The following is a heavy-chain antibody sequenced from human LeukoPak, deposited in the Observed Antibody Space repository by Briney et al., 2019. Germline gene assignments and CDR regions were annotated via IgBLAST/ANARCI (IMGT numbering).Heavy chain of an antibody. CDR3: ARGSGVQVWSGLDY. D-gene: IGHD5-18*01. J-gene: IGHJ4*02. Sequence: GGSLRLSCAPSAFTFSSYSMNWVRQAPGKGLEWVSSISSSGSYIYYADSVKGRFTISRDNAKNSLHLQMNSLRAEDTAVYYCARGSGVQVWSGLDYWGQGTLVTVSS. CDR1: AFTFSSYS. V-gene: IGHV3-21*01. CDR2: ISSSGSYI.